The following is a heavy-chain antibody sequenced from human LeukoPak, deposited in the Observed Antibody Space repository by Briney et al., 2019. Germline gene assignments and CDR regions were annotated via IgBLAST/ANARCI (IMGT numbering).Heavy chain of an antibody. Sequence: PSEALSLTCTVSGGSISSSSYYWGWIRQPPGKGLEWIGSIYYSGSTYYNPSLKSRVTISVDTSKNQFSLKLSSVTAADTAVYYCASRQYYDIVTGQKLAHFDYWGQGTLVTVSS. CDR3: ASRQYYDIVTGQKLAHFDY. V-gene: IGHV4-39*01. CDR2: IYYSGST. CDR1: GGSISSSSYY. J-gene: IGHJ4*02. D-gene: IGHD3-9*01.